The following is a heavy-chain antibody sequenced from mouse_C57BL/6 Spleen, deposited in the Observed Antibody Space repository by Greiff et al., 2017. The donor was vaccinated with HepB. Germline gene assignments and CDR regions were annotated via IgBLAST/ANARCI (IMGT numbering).Heavy chain of an antibody. Sequence: QVHVKQSGAELVKPGASVKISCKASGYAFSSYWMNWVKQRPGKGLEWIGQIYPGDGDTNYNGKFKGKATLTADKSSSTAYMQLSSLTSEDSAVYFCARKRGPGAMDYWGQGTSVTVSS. J-gene: IGHJ4*01. CDR1: GYAFSSYW. CDR2: IYPGDGDT. CDR3: ARKRGPGAMDY. V-gene: IGHV1-80*01. D-gene: IGHD3-1*01.